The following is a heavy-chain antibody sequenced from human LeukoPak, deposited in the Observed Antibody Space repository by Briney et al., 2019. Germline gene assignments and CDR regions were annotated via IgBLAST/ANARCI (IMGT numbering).Heavy chain of an antibody. CDR3: ATIGNCGGDCYYFDY. CDR2: IWYDGSNK. V-gene: IGHV3-33*01. D-gene: IGHD2-21*02. J-gene: IGHJ4*02. CDR1: RFKLRHYG. Sequence: GGSLSLSCPACRFKLRHYGMHWVCPAAGKGLEWVAVIWYDGSNKYYPDSVKGRFTISRDNSKTTLYLQMNSLRAEDTAVYCCATIGNCGGDCYYFDYCSQGSLVTVSS.